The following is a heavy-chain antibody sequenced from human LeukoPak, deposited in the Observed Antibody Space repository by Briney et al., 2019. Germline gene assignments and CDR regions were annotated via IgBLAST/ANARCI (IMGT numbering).Heavy chain of an antibody. Sequence: GGSLRLSCAASGFTFSSYAMSWVRQAPGKGLEWVAVISYDGSNKYYADSVKGRFTISRDNSKNTLYLQMNSLRAEDTAVYYCAKDQSDSSGYRGGTDYWGQGTLVTVSS. D-gene: IGHD3-22*01. J-gene: IGHJ4*02. CDR2: ISYDGSNK. CDR3: AKDQSDSSGYRGGTDY. V-gene: IGHV3-30-3*01. CDR1: GFTFSSYA.